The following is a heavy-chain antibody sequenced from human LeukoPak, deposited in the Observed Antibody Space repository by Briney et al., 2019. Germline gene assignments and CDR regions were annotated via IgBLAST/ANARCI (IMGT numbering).Heavy chain of an antibody. CDR1: GGSISSYY. CDR3: ARVPETIAVAGRIRYYYGMDV. V-gene: IGHV4-59*12. CDR2: IYYSGST. J-gene: IGHJ6*02. D-gene: IGHD6-19*01. Sequence: SETLSLTCTVSGGSISSYYWSWIRQPPGKGLEWIGYIYYSGSTNYNPSLKSRVTISVDKSKNQFSLKLSSVTAADTAVYYCARVPETIAVAGRIRYYYGMDVWGQGTTVTVSS.